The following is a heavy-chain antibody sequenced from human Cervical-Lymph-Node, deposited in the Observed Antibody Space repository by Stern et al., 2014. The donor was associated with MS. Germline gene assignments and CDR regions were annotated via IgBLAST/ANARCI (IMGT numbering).Heavy chain of an antibody. V-gene: IGHV1-2*06. CDR3: TRELFLFGYNGPLEGGNAFDI. CDR1: GFTFTGYY. Sequence: VQLVESGAEVKKPGASVKVSCKASGFTFTGYYVPWVRQAPGQGLEWMGRINHNTGDTTYAQKLQSRVTMTRHTSISTAYMELRRLRSNDTAVFNCTRELFLFGYNGPLEGGNAFDIWGQGTVVTVSS. D-gene: IGHD5-18*01. CDR2: INHNTGDT. J-gene: IGHJ3*02.